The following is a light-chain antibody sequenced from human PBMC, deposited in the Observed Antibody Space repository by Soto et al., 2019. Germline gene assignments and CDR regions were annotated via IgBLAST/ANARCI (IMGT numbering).Light chain of an antibody. V-gene: IGKV3-11*01. CDR3: QQRSNWPPLT. J-gene: IGKJ4*01. Sequence: EIVLTQSPATLSLSPGDRATLSCRASQSVSSYLAWYQQKPGQAPRLLIYDASNRATGIPARFSGSRSGTDFTLTISSLEPQDFAFYYCQQRSNWPPLTFGGGTKVDIK. CDR2: DAS. CDR1: QSVSSY.